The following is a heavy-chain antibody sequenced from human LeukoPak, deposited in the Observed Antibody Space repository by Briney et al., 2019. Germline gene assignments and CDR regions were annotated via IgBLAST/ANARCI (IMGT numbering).Heavy chain of an antibody. J-gene: IGHJ4*02. Sequence: KPGGSLRLSCAASGFTFSSYSMKWVRQAPGKGLEWVSSISSSSSYIYYADSVKGRFTISRDNAKNSLYLQMNSLRAEDTAVYYCARGRNYYGSGSYYNPNFDYWGQGTLVTVSS. CDR2: ISSSSSYI. V-gene: IGHV3-21*01. D-gene: IGHD3-10*01. CDR3: ARGRNYYGSGSYYNPNFDY. CDR1: GFTFSSYS.